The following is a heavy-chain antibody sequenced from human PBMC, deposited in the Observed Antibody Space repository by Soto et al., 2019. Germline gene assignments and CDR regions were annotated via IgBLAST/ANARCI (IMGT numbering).Heavy chain of an antibody. V-gene: IGHV3-33*01. CDR1: GFTFSSYG. CDR2: IWYDGSNK. Sequence: QVQLVESGGGVVQPGRSLRLSCAASGFTFSSYGMHWVRQAPGKGLEWVAVIWYDGSNKYYADSVKGRFTISRDNSKNTLYLQMNSLRAEDTAVYYCARTPPRFSGSYLEGFYGLDAFDIWGQGTMVTVSS. J-gene: IGHJ3*02. CDR3: ARTPPRFSGSYLEGFYGLDAFDI. D-gene: IGHD1-26*01.